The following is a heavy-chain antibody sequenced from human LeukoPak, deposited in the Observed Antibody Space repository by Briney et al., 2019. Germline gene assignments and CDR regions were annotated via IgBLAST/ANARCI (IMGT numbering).Heavy chain of an antibody. D-gene: IGHD3-10*02. V-gene: IGHV3-30*18. Sequence: GGSLRLSCAASGFTFSSYGMHWVRQAPGKGLEWVAVISYDGSNKYYADSVKGRFTISRDNSKNTLYLQMSSLRAEDTAVYYCAELGITMIGGVWGKGTTVTISS. CDR3: AELGITMIGGV. J-gene: IGHJ6*04. CDR2: ISYDGSNK. CDR1: GFTFSSYG.